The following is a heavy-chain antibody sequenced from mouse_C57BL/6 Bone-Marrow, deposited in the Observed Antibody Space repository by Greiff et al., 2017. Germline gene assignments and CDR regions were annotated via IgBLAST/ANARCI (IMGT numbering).Heavy chain of an antibody. CDR2: MHPKGGSP. CDR3: ARSYDYDDYTMDY. CDR1: GYTFTNYW. J-gene: IGHJ4*01. Sequence: QVQLQQPGAELVKPGASVKLSCKASGYTFTNYWMHWVKQRPGQGLEWIGMMHPKGGSPDYNEKFKSEATLSVDKSSMTAYMRLSSLTSEDSAVYYCARSYDYDDYTMDYWGQGTSVTVSS. D-gene: IGHD2-4*01. V-gene: IGHV1-64*01.